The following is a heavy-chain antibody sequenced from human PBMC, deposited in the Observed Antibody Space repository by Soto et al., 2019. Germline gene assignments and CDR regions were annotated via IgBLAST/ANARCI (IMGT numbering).Heavy chain of an antibody. CDR3: ARRWTTGEIDY. Sequence: QVQLVQSGGEEKKPGASVKVSCKASGYIFNSFGISWVRQAPGQGLEWMGWISAYTGNTKYAQNFQGRVTMTTDTSTSTAYMDLRSLRSDDTAVYYCARRWTTGEIDYWGQGTLVTVSS. CDR2: ISAYTGNT. V-gene: IGHV1-18*01. J-gene: IGHJ4*02. CDR1: GYIFNSFG. D-gene: IGHD4-17*01.